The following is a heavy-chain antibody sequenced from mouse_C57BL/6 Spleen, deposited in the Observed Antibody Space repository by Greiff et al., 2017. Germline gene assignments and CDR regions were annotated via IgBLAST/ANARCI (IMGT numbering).Heavy chain of an antibody. CDR2: ISDGGSYT. Sequence: EVKLQESGGGLVKPGGSLKLSCAASGFTFSSYAMSWVRQTPEKRLEWVATISDGGSYTYYPDNVKGRFTISRDNAKNNLYLQMSHLKSEDTAMYYCAREDGSSYPYAMDYWGQGTSVTVSS. V-gene: IGHV5-4*01. CDR1: GFTFSSYA. CDR3: AREDGSSYPYAMDY. J-gene: IGHJ4*01. D-gene: IGHD1-1*01.